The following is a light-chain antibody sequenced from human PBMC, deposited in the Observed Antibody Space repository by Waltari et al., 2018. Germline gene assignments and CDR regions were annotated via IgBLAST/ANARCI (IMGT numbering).Light chain of an antibody. Sequence: QSALTQPASVSGSPGQSITISCTGTSSDVGSYNYVSWYQQHPGKAPKLMFYEVSNRPSWLSVRFSGSKSGNTASQTISGLQAEDEANYYCSAYAGNDLVIFGGGTKVTVL. V-gene: IGLV2-14*01. CDR3: SAYAGNDLVI. CDR1: SSDVGSYNY. J-gene: IGLJ2*01. CDR2: EVS.